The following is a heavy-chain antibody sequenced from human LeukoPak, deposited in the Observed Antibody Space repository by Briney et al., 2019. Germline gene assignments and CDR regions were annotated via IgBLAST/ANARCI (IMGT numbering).Heavy chain of an antibody. D-gene: IGHD1-26*01. V-gene: IGHV3-30*18. J-gene: IGHJ4*02. CDR1: GFTFSSYG. Sequence: GGSLRLSCAASGFTFSSYGMHWVRQAPGKGLEWVAVISYDGSNKYYADSVKGRFTISRDNSKNTLYLQMNSLRAEDTAVYYCAKDRSVGATGYYFDYWGQGTLVTVSS. CDR3: AKDRSVGATGYYFDY. CDR2: ISYDGSNK.